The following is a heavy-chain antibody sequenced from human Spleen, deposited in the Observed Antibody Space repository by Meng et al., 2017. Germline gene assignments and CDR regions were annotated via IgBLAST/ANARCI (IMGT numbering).Heavy chain of an antibody. CDR1: GFTFISYR. CDR3: ARSIVELLDY. D-gene: IGHD2-15*01. Sequence: DVLLVWLGGAFSTPGVYLCFCCAALGFTFISYRMHWVRQAPGKGLVWVSAISGSGGSTYYADSVKGRFTISRDNSKNTLYLQMNSLRAEDTAVYYCARSIVELLDYWGQGTLVTVSS. CDR2: ISGSGGST. V-gene: IGHV3-74*01. J-gene: IGHJ4*02.